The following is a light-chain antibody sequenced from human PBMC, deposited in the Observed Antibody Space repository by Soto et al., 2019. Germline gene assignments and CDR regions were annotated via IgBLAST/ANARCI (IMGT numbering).Light chain of an antibody. Sequence: EIVLTQSPGTLSLSPGERATLSCRASQSVSSSYLAWYQQKPGQAPRLLIYGASTRATGIPDRFSGSGSGTAFSLTISRLEPEDFAVYYCQQYGSSPPFNFGPGTKVDIK. CDR1: QSVSSSY. J-gene: IGKJ3*01. CDR3: QQYGSSPPFN. CDR2: GAS. V-gene: IGKV3-20*01.